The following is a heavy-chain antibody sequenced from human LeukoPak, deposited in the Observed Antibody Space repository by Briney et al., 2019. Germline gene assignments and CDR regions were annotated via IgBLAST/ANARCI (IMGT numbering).Heavy chain of an antibody. CDR1: GGSISSYY. J-gene: IGHJ3*02. D-gene: IGHD5-18*01. CDR2: IHYSGNT. Sequence: PSETLSLTCAVSGGSISSYYWTWIRQPPGKGLEWIGYIHYSGNTNYNPSLKSRVTISLDTSQSQLFLKLSSVTAADTAVYYCARPRAISMVTAAFDIWGRGTVVTVAS. CDR3: ARPRAISMVTAAFDI. V-gene: IGHV4-59*08.